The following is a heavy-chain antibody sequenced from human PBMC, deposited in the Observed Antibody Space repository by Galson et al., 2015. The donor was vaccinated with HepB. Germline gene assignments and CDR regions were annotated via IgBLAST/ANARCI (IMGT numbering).Heavy chain of an antibody. CDR3: AKDKYSGSYPDAFDI. V-gene: IGHV3-30*18. CDR2: ISYDGSNK. D-gene: IGHD1-26*01. CDR1: GFTFSSYG. J-gene: IGHJ3*02. Sequence: SLRLSCAASGFTFSSYGMHWVRQAPGKGLEWVAVISYDGSNKYYADSVKGRFTIPRDNSKNTLYLQMNSLRAEDTAVYYCAKDKYSGSYPDAFDIWGQGTMVTVSS.